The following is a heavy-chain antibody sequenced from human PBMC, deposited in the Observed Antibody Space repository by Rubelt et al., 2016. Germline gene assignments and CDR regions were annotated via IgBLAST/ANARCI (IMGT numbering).Heavy chain of an antibody. CDR3: ARGQSPVLALPLRGAWFDP. CDR1: DESFTDFQ. J-gene: IGHJ5*02. V-gene: IGHV4-34*01. CDR2: IDHNGGV. Sequence: HVRLHQWGAGLLKPSETLFLSCAVYDESFTDFQWTLIRQSPVKGLEWIGDIDHNGGVNYNPSLKGRVSISVDASKSQFFLSLTSGTDADTAGYYCARGQSPVLALPLRGAWFDPWGEGTRVTVSS. D-gene: IGHD2-15*01.